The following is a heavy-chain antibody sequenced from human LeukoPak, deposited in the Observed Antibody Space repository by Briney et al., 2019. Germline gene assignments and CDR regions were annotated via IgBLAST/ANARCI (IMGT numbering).Heavy chain of an antibody. V-gene: IGHV1-2*04. J-gene: IGHJ4*02. Sequence: GASVKVSCKASAYTFTGYYMHWVRQAPGQGLEWMGWINPNSSGTNYAQKVQGWVTITRDTSISTAYMELSRLRSDDTAVYYCARGPSSTYYDFWSGSYYFDYWGQGTLVTVSS. D-gene: IGHD3-3*01. CDR3: ARGPSSTYYDFWSGSYYFDY. CDR1: AYTFTGYY. CDR2: INPNSSGT.